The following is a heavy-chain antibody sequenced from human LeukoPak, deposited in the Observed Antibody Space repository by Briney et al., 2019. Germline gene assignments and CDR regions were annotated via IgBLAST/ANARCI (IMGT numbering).Heavy chain of an antibody. CDR2: ISSSSSTI. D-gene: IGHD2-2*01. Sequence: PGGSLRLSCAASGFTFSSYSMNWVRQAPGKGLEWVSYISSSSSTIYYADSVKGRFTISRDNAKNSLYLQMNSLRAEDTAVYYCARIPGDIVVVPAATTFDYWGQGTLVTVSS. V-gene: IGHV3-48*01. J-gene: IGHJ4*02. CDR1: GFTFSSYS. CDR3: ARIPGDIVVVPAATTFDY.